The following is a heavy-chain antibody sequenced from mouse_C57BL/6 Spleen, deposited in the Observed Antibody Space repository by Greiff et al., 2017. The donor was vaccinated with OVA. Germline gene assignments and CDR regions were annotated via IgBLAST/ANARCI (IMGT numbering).Heavy chain of an antibody. J-gene: IGHJ4*01. CDR2: IDPETGGT. V-gene: IGHV1-15*01. CDR1: GYTFTDYE. Sequence: QVQLKESGAELVRPGASVTLSCKASGYTFTDYEMHWVKQTPVHGLEWIGAIDPETGGTAYNQKFKGKAILTADKSSSTAYMELRSLTSEDSAVYYCTRVEYYAMDYWGQGTSVTVSS. CDR3: TRVEYYAMDY.